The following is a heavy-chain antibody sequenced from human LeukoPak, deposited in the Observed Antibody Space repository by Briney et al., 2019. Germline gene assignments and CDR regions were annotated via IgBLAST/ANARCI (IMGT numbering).Heavy chain of an antibody. Sequence: WASVKVSCKASGYTFTSYGISWVRQAPGQGLEWMGWISAYNGNTNYAQKLQGRVTMTTDTSTSTAYMELRSLRSEDTAVYYCASYDNYDILTGYFDYWGQGTLVTVSS. CDR3: ASYDNYDILTGYFDY. D-gene: IGHD3-9*01. V-gene: IGHV1-18*01. J-gene: IGHJ4*02. CDR2: ISAYNGNT. CDR1: GYTFTSYG.